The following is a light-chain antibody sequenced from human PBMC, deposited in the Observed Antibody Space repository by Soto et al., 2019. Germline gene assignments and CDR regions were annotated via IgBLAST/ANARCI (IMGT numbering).Light chain of an antibody. V-gene: IGKV1-5*01. CDR2: DAS. J-gene: IGKJ2*01. Sequence: DIQMTQSPSTLSASVGDRVTITCRASQSISRWLAWYQQKPGKAPKVLIYDASTLGSGVPSRFSGSGSGSEFPLTSSSLQPEDSATYYCQQYNTYSTFGQGTKLEIK. CDR1: QSISRW. CDR3: QQYNTYST.